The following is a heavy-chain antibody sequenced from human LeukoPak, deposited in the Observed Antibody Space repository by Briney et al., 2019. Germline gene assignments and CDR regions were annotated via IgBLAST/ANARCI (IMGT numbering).Heavy chain of an antibody. CDR3: ATGPYYDSSGYYGPDY. Sequence: GGSLRLSCAASGFTFSSYAMSWVRQAPGKGLEWVSAISGSGGSTYYADSVKGRFTISRDNSKNTLYLQMNSLRAEDTAVYYCATGPYYDSSGYYGPDYWGQGTLVTVSS. J-gene: IGHJ4*02. D-gene: IGHD3-22*01. V-gene: IGHV3-23*01. CDR2: ISGSGGST. CDR1: GFTFSSYA.